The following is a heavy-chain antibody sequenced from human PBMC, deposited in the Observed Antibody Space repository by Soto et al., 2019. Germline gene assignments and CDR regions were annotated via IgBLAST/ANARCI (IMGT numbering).Heavy chain of an antibody. CDR3: ARGPYDFWSGYYGGGRWFDP. J-gene: IGHJ5*02. V-gene: IGHV3-7*01. Sequence: GGSLRLSCAASGFTFSSYWMSWVRQAPGKGLEWVANIKQDGSEKYYVDSVKGRFTISRDNAKNSLYLQMNSLRAEDTAVYYCARGPYDFWSGYYGGGRWFDPWGQGTLVTVSS. CDR1: GFTFSSYW. D-gene: IGHD3-3*01. CDR2: IKQDGSEK.